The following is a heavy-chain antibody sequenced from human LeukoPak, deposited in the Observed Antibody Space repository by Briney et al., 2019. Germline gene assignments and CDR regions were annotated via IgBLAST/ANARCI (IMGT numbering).Heavy chain of an antibody. J-gene: IGHJ4*02. V-gene: IGHV3-23*01. Sequence: PGGSLRLSCAASGFTFSSYAMNWGRQGPGEGLGWVSAISGSGGSTYYADSVKGRFTISIDNSKNTLYLQVNSLRAEDTAVYYCAKASWPDYYGSGSYYNPDYWGQGTLVTVSS. D-gene: IGHD3-10*01. CDR1: GFTFSSYA. CDR3: AKASWPDYYGSGSYYNPDY. CDR2: ISGSGGST.